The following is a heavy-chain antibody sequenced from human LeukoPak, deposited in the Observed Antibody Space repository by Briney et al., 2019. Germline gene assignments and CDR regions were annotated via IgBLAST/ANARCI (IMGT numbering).Heavy chain of an antibody. CDR3: ARGAYDFWSGYQNWFDP. CDR2: IYYSGST. J-gene: IGHJ5*02. D-gene: IGHD3-3*01. CDR1: GGSISSGGYY. V-gene: IGHV4-30-4*01. Sequence: SETLSLTCTVSGGSISSGGYYWSWIRQPPGKGLEWIGYIYYSGSTYYNPSLKSRVTISVDTSKNQFSLKLSSVTAADTAVYYCARGAYDFWSGYQNWFDPWGQGTLVTVSS.